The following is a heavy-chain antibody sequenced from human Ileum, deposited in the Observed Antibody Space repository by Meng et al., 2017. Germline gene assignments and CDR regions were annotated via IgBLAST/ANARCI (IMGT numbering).Heavy chain of an antibody. J-gene: IGHJ4*02. CDR2: IYPHNGAT. CDR1: GYTFTGNN. D-gene: IGHD6-19*01. CDR3: ARGVAEN. Sequence: QVHLVASGAEWKTPGASLKVACKTSGYTFTGNNIHWVRQAPGQGLEWMGRIYPHNGATNYAQTFQGRVTMTGDTSIATAYMELNRLTSDDTAVYYCARGVAENWGQGTLVTVSS. V-gene: IGHV1-2*06.